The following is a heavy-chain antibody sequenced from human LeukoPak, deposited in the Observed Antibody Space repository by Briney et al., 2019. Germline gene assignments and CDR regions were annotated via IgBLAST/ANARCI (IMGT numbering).Heavy chain of an antibody. CDR3: ARAPSKYDFWSGYHYYYMDV. J-gene: IGHJ6*03. CDR1: GFTVSSNY. CDR2: ISSSSSYI. D-gene: IGHD3-3*01. V-gene: IGHV3-21*01. Sequence: GGSLRLSCAASGFTVSSNYMSWVRQAPGKGLEWVSSISSSSSYIYYADSVKGRFTISRDNAKNSLYLQMNSLRAEDTAVYYCARAPSKYDFWSGYHYYYMDVWGKGTTVTVSS.